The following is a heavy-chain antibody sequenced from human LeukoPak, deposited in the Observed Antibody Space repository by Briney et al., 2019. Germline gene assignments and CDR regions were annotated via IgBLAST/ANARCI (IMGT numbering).Heavy chain of an antibody. CDR1: GFTFDDYA. J-gene: IGHJ6*03. V-gene: IGHV3-9*01. CDR2: ISWNSGSI. Sequence: GGSLRLSCAASGFTFDDYAMHWVRQAPGKGLEWVSGISWNSGSIGYADSVKGRFTISRDNAKNSLYLQMNSLRAEDTAVYYCARITSYYMDVWGRGTTVTV. CDR3: ARITSYYMDV. D-gene: IGHD1-14*01.